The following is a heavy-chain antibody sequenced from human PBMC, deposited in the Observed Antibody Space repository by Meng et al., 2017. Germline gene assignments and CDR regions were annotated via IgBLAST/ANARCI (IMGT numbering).Heavy chain of an antibody. CDR1: GGSSSTHT. Sequence: QVQLVQSGAEVKRPGSSVKVACKTSGGSSSTHTFSWVRQAPGQGLEWMGGLIAVFDKTKAAPRFQDRVTFTADESTSTAYMELSSLTFDDTAVYFCARGRRNEPLFDYWGQGTLVTVSS. CDR3: ARGRRNEPLFDY. J-gene: IGHJ4*02. CDR2: LIAVFDKT. V-gene: IGHV1-69*13. D-gene: IGHD1-14*01.